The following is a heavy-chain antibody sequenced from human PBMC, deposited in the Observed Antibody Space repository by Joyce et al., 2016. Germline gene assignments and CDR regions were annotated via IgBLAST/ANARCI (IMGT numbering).Heavy chain of an antibody. J-gene: IGHJ4*02. CDR1: GLTFRTTW. CDR3: TTDPRY. V-gene: IGHV3-15*01. Sequence: SGLTFRTTWMSWVRQAPGKGLEWIGRIKSKNDGGTLDYIETMKGRFTLSRDDSTNTVYLQMDSLKIEDTAMYYCTTDPRYWGRGTLVTVSS. CDR2: IKSKNDGGTL.